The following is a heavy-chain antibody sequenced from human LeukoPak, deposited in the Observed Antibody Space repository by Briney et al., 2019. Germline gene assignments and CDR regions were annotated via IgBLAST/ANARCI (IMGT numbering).Heavy chain of an antibody. J-gene: IGHJ6*02. CDR3: ATKAVVVPAATHYYYYYGMDV. Sequence: RGESLKISGKGSGYSFTSYWISWVRQMPGKGLEWMGRIDPSDSYTNYSPSFQGHVTISADKSISTAYLQWSSLKASDTAMYYCATKAVVVPAATHYYYYYGMDVWGQGTTVTVSS. CDR1: GYSFTSYW. D-gene: IGHD2-2*01. V-gene: IGHV5-10-1*01. CDR2: IDPSDSYT.